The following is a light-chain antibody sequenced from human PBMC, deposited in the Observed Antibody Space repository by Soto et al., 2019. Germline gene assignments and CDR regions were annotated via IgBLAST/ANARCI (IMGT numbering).Light chain of an antibody. Sequence: AIQMTQSPPSLSASVGDRVIIACRASQDIRHDLAWYQQKPGKAPKLLIYVASSLQSAVPSRFSGSGSGTDFTLTITSLQPADVATYYCLQDYNYPLTFGGGTKVELK. J-gene: IGKJ4*01. CDR3: LQDYNYPLT. CDR2: VAS. CDR1: QDIRHD. V-gene: IGKV1-6*01.